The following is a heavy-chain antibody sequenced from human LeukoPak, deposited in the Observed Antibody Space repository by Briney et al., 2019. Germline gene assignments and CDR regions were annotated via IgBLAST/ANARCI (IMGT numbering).Heavy chain of an antibody. D-gene: IGHD6-19*01. CDR1: GGSISSSSYY. CDR3: ARESVAGSLDY. V-gene: IGHV4-39*07. Sequence: SETLSLTCTVSGGSISSSSYYWGWIRQPPGKGLEWIGSIYYSGSTYYNPSLKSRVTISVDTSKNQFSLKLSSVTAADTAVYYCARESVAGSLDYWGQGTPVTVSS. CDR2: IYYSGST. J-gene: IGHJ4*02.